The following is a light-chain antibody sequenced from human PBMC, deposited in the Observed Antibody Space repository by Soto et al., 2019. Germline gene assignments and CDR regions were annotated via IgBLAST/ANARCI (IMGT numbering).Light chain of an antibody. CDR1: QSVSNNY. V-gene: IGKV3D-20*02. Sequence: EIVLTQSPGTLSLSPVERATLSCRASQSVSNNYLAWYQQKPGQAPRLLIYGASSRATGIPDRFSGSGSGTDFTLTISSLEPEDFAVYYCQQRSNFGQGTRLEIK. CDR2: GAS. J-gene: IGKJ5*01. CDR3: QQRSN.